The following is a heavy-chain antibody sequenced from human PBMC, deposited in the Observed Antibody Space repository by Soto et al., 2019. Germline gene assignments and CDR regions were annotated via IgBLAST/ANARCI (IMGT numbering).Heavy chain of an antibody. CDR1: GGTFSSYA. V-gene: IGHV1-69*12. CDR2: IVPIADTS. D-gene: IGHD5-12*01. CDR3: VRVVAIPGYPDN. Sequence: QVQLVQSGAEVRQPASSVKVSCKTSGGTFSSYAISWVRQAPGQGLEWMGGIVPIADTSTYAQKFQGRVTINADESTSTVYMELSSLRSDDTAVYYCVRVVAIPGYPDNWGQGTLVTVSS. J-gene: IGHJ4*02.